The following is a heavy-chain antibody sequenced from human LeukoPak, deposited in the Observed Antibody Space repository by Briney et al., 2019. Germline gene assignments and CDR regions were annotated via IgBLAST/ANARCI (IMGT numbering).Heavy chain of an antibody. V-gene: IGHV3-30*18. CDR1: GFTFSSYG. J-gene: IGHJ4*02. Sequence: GRSLRLSCAASGFTFSSYGMHWVRQAPGKGLEWVAVISYDGSNKYYADSVKGRFTISRDNSKNTLYLQMNSLRAEDTAVYYCAKGGWYSSSWYDFDYWGQGTLVTVSS. D-gene: IGHD6-13*01. CDR2: ISYDGSNK. CDR3: AKGGWYSSSWYDFDY.